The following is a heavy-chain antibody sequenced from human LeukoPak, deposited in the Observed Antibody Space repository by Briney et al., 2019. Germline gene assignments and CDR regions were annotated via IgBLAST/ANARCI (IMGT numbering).Heavy chain of an antibody. J-gene: IGHJ5*02. CDR2: IYYSGST. V-gene: IGHV4-59*08. D-gene: IGHD5-12*01. Sequence: SETLSLTCTVSGGSISSYYWSWIRQPPGEGLEWIGYIYYSGSTNYNPSLKSRVTISVDTSKNQFSLKLSSVTAADTAVYYCARGGGYGDWFDPWGQGTLVTVSS. CDR1: GGSISSYY. CDR3: ARGGGYGDWFDP.